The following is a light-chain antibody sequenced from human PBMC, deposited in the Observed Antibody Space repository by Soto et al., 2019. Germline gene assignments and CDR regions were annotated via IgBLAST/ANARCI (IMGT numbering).Light chain of an antibody. Sequence: DIVLTQSPGTLSLSPGERATLSCRASQSVSSSYLALYQQKPGQAPRLLIYGASSRATVIPDRFSGSGSGTDFTLTISRLEPEDFAVYYCQQYGSSPFGPGTKVDIK. CDR1: QSVSSSY. J-gene: IGKJ3*01. CDR3: QQYGSSP. V-gene: IGKV3-20*01. CDR2: GAS.